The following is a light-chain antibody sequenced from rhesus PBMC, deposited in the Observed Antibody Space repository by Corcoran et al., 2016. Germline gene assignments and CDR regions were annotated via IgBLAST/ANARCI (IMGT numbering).Light chain of an antibody. Sequence: DIQMTQSQSSLSASVGDTVTITCRASQGISNYLAWYPQKPGKAPKPLIYYASNLESGVPSRFRGRGSGTDFTLTISSLQPEDFAIYYCQQHNTYAPTFGQGTKVEIK. J-gene: IGKJ1*01. CDR3: QQHNTYAPT. V-gene: IGKV1S14*01. CDR1: QGISNY. CDR2: YAS.